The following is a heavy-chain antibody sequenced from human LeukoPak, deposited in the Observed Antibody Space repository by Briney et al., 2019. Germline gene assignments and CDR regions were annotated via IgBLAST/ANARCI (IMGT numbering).Heavy chain of an antibody. D-gene: IGHD3-22*01. Sequence: RASETLSLTCTVSGGSISSSSYYWGWIRQPPGKGLEWIGSIYYSGSTYYNPSLKSRVTISVDTSKNQFSLKLSSVTAADTAVYYCARSDDPRGYQLDYWGQGTLVTVSS. CDR1: GGSISSSSYY. CDR2: IYYSGST. J-gene: IGHJ4*02. V-gene: IGHV4-39*07. CDR3: ARSDDPRGYQLDY.